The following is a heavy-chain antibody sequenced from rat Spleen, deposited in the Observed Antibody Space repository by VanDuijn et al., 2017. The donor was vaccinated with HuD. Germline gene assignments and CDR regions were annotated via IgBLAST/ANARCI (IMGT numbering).Heavy chain of an antibody. CDR1: GYSITSNY. V-gene: IGHV3-1*01. D-gene: IGHD1-8*01. CDR3: ARWDYSSYPDY. CDR2: ISYSGST. J-gene: IGHJ2*01. Sequence: EVQLQESGPGLVKPSQSLSLTCSVTGYSITSNYWGWIRKFPGNKIEWMGYISYSGSTSYNPSLKSRISITRDTSKNQFFLQLNSVTTEDTATYYCARWDYSSYPDYWGQGVMVTVSS.